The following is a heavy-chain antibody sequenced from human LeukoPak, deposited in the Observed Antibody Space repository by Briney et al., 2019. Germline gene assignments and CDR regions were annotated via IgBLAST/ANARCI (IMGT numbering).Heavy chain of an antibody. CDR1: GYTFTSYY. CDR3: ARKGDYYDSSGDAFDI. Sequence: ASVKVSCKASGYTFTSYYMHWVRQAPGQGLGWMVIINPSGGSTSYAQKFQGRVTMTRDMSTSTVYMELSSLRSEDTAVYYCARKGDYYDSSGDAFDIWGQGTMVTVSS. J-gene: IGHJ3*02. V-gene: IGHV1-46*01. D-gene: IGHD3-22*01. CDR2: INPSGGST.